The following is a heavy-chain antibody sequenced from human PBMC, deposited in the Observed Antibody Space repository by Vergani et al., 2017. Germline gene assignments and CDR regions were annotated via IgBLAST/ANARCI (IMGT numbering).Heavy chain of an antibody. CDR2: IYPGDSDT. J-gene: IGHJ5*02. CDR1: GYSFTSYW. Sequence: EVQLVQSGAEVKTPGESLKISCKGSGYSFTSYWIGWVRQLPGKGLEWMGIIYPGDSDTRYSPSFQGQVTISVDKSISTAYLQWSSLKASDTALYYCARAGYGGNPADNWFDPWGQGTLVTVSS. D-gene: IGHD4-23*01. CDR3: ARAGYGGNPADNWFDP. V-gene: IGHV5-51*01.